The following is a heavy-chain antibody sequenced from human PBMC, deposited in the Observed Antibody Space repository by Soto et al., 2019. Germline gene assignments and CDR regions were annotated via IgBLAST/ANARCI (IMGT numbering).Heavy chain of an antibody. Sequence: SETLSLTCTVSGGSISSGGYYWSWIRQHPGKGLEWIGYIYYSGSTYYNPSLKSRVTISVDTSKNQFSLKLSSVTAADTAVYYCARAVRGGNVRFDYWGQGTLVTVSS. CDR1: GGSISSGGYY. CDR3: ARAVRGGNVRFDY. V-gene: IGHV4-31*03. D-gene: IGHD3-10*01. J-gene: IGHJ4*02. CDR2: IYYSGST.